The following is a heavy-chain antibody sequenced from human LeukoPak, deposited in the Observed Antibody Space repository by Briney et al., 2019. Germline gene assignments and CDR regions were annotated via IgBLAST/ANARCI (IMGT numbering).Heavy chain of an antibody. Sequence: GGSLRLSCAASGFTFSSYSMNWVRQAPGKGLEWVSSISSSSSYIYYADSVKGRFTISRDNAKNSLYLQMNSLRAEDTAVYYCATGRWELPGTPWGQGTLVTVSS. CDR1: GFTFSSYS. J-gene: IGHJ5*02. CDR2: ISSSSSYI. V-gene: IGHV3-21*04. CDR3: ATGRWELPGTP. D-gene: IGHD1-26*01.